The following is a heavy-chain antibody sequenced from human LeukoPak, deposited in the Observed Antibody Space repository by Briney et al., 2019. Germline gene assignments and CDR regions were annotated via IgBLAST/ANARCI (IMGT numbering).Heavy chain of an antibody. CDR3: ARDSSSWYGWFDP. CDR1: GYTFTGYY. CDR2: INPNSGGI. D-gene: IGHD6-13*01. V-gene: IGHV1-2*02. Sequence: ASVKVSCKASGYTFTGYYMHWVRQAPGQGLEWMGWINPNSGGINYAQKFQGRVTMTRDTSISTAYMELSRLRSDDTAVYYCARDSSSWYGWFDPWGQGTLVTVSS. J-gene: IGHJ5*02.